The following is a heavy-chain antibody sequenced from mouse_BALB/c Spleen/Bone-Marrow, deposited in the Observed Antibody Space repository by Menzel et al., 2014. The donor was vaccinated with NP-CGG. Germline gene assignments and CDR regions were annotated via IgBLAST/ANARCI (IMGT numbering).Heavy chain of an antibody. J-gene: IGHJ4*01. CDR2: ISNGGGST. CDR1: GFNFSDYY. CDR3: ARGEIFHCIDY. Sequence: EVQGVESGGGSVQPGGSLKLSCATSGFNFSDYYMYWVRQTPEKRLGGDAYISNGGGSTYYPDTVKGRFTITIDNAKNTLYLQMSRLKSEDSAMYYCARGEIFHCIDYWGQGTTVTVSS. V-gene: IGHV5-12*02.